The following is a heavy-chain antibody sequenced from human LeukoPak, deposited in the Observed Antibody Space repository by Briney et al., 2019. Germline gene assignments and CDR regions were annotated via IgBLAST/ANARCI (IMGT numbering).Heavy chain of an antibody. J-gene: IGHJ5*02. CDR2: IYYSGST. V-gene: IGHV4-31*03. CDR3: ARSQSRIPARPQGFDP. D-gene: IGHD6-6*01. CDR1: GGSISSGGYY. Sequence: SQTLSLTCTVSGGSISSGGYYWSWIRQHPGKGLEWIGYIYYSGSTYYNPSLKSRVSISVDTSKNQFSLKLSSVTAADTAVYYCARSQSRIPARPQGFDPWGQGTLVPVSS.